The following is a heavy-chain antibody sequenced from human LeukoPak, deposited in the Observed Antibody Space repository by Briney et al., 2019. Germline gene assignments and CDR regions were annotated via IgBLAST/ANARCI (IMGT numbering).Heavy chain of an antibody. J-gene: IGHJ2*01. CDR2: IYYSGST. CDR1: GGSISSYY. CDR3: ARSPFFWYFDL. Sequence: SETLSLTCTVSGGSISSYYWSWIRQPPGKGLEWIGYIYYSGSTNYNPSLNGLVTISVDTSKNQFSLKLSSVTAADTAVYYCARSPFFWYFDLWGRGTLVTVSS. V-gene: IGHV4-59*01.